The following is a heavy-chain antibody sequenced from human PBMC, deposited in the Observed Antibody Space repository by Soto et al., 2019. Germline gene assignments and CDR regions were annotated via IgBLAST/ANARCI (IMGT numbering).Heavy chain of an antibody. J-gene: IGHJ3*02. D-gene: IGHD3-22*01. CDR2: ISAYNGNT. CDR1: GYTFTTYG. Sequence: QVQQVQSGGEVKKPGASVKVSCKASGYTFTTYGISWVRQAPGQGLEWMGWISAYNGNTSYAQKLQGRVTMTTDTSTSTAYMELWSLRSDDTAVYYCARVFFRLFAFDIWGQGTMVTVSS. CDR3: ARVFFRLFAFDI. V-gene: IGHV1-18*01.